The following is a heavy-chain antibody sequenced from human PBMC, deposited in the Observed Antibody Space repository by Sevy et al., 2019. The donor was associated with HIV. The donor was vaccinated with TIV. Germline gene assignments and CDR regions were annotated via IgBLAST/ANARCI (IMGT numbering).Heavy chain of an antibody. CDR2: IYPGDSDT. J-gene: IGHJ3*02. CDR3: ARHTPIKYNYGPASDAFDI. V-gene: IGHV5-51*01. CDR1: GYSFTSYW. Sequence: GESLKISCKGSGYSFTSYWIGWVRQMPGKGLEWMGIIYPGDSDTRYSPSFQGQVTISADKSISTAYLQWSSLKASDTAMYYCARHTPIKYNYGPASDAFDIWGQGTMVTVSS. D-gene: IGHD5-18*01.